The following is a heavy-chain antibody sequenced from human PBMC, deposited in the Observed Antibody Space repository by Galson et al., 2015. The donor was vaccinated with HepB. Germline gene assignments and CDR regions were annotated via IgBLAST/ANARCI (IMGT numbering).Heavy chain of an antibody. Sequence: SLRLSCAASGFTFSSYGMHWVRQAPGKGLEWVAVIWYDGSNKYYADSVKGRFTISRDNSKNTLYLQMNSLRAEDTAVYYCARSGIVATKINHYYYYGMDVWGQGTTVTVSS. V-gene: IGHV3-33*01. D-gene: IGHD5-12*01. CDR3: ARSGIVATKINHYYYYGMDV. J-gene: IGHJ6*02. CDR2: IWYDGSNK. CDR1: GFTFSSYG.